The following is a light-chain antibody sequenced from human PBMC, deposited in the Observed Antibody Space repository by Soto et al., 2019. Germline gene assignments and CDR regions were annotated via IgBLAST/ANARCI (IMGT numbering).Light chain of an antibody. J-gene: IGKJ5*01. CDR1: QSLSSTY. V-gene: IGKV3-20*01. Sequence: EFVCTQSPGTLSLSPGERATLSCRASQSLSSTYLAWYQQKAGQAPRLLMYAASSRATGIPDRFSASGSGTDFTLTISRLEPEDFAVYYCQQYEIATPITFGQGARLEVK. CDR3: QQYEIATPIT. CDR2: AAS.